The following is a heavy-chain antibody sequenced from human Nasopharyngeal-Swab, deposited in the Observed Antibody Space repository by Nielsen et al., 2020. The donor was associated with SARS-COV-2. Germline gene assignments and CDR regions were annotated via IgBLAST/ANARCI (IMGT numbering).Heavy chain of an antibody. CDR1: GYTFTSYG. CDR3: ARDYSSGWYGGY. CDR2: ISAYNGNT. Sequence: ASVKVSCKASGYTFTSYGVSWVRQAPGQGLEWMGWISAYNGNTNYAQKLQGRVTMTTDTSTSTAYMELRSLRSDDTAVYYCARDYSSGWYGGYWGQGTLVTVSS. V-gene: IGHV1-18*01. D-gene: IGHD6-19*01. J-gene: IGHJ4*02.